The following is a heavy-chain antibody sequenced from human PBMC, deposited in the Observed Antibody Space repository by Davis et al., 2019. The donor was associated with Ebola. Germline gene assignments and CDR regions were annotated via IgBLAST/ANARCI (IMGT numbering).Heavy chain of an antibody. CDR1: GGTFSSYA. V-gene: IGHV1-69*13. Sequence: SVKVSCKASGGTFSSYAISWVRQAPGQGLEWMGGIIPIFGTANYAQKFQGRVTITADESTSTAYMELSSLRSEDTAVYYCATDVTFGGVHFDYWGQGTLVTVSS. CDR2: IIPIFGTA. D-gene: IGHD3-16*01. J-gene: IGHJ4*02. CDR3: ATDVTFGGVHFDY.